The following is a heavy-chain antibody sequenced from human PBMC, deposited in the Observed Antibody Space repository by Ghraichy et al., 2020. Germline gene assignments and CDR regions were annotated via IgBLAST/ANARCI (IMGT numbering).Heavy chain of an antibody. J-gene: IGHJ6*02. CDR2: ISYDGSNK. CDR3: AKDGSSNYYYYGMDV. Sequence: GGSLRPSCAASGFTFSSYGMHWVRQAPGKGLEWVAVISYDGSNKYYTDSVKGRFTISRDNSKNTLYLQMNSLRAEDTAVYYCAKDGSSNYYYYGMDVWGQGTTVTVSS. CDR1: GFTFSSYG. V-gene: IGHV3-30*18. D-gene: IGHD6-6*01.